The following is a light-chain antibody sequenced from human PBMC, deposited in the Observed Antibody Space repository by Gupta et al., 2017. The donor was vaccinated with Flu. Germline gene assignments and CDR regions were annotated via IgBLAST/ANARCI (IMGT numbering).Light chain of an antibody. CDR3: QLYNSYSETT. Sequence: DIQMTQSPSTLSASVGDRVTITCRASQSISSWLAWYQQKPGKAPKLLIYKASSLESGVPSRFSGSGSGTEFTLTISSLQPDDFATYYCQLYNSYSETTFGQGTRMEIK. J-gene: IGKJ5*01. CDR2: KAS. CDR1: QSISSW. V-gene: IGKV1-5*03.